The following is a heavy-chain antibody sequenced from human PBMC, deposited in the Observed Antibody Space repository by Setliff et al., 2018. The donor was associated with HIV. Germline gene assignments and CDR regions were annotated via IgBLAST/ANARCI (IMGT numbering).Heavy chain of an antibody. CDR1: GFTFSSYW. CDR2: IKSDGSYT. J-gene: IGHJ4*02. D-gene: IGHD5-12*01. Sequence: PGGSLRLSCAASGFTFSSYWMHWVRQAPGKGLVWVSRIKSDGSYTSYADSAKGRFTISRDNAKNTLHLQMNSLRAEDTAVYYCAKDPRAAVATICDYWGQGTLVTVSS. V-gene: IGHV3-74*01. CDR3: AKDPRAAVATICDY.